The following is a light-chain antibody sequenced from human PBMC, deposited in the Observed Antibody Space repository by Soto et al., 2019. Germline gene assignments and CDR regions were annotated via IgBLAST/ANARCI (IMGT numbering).Light chain of an antibody. Sequence: QSALTQPPSASGSPGQSVTISCTGTSSDVGGYNYVSWYQQHPGKAPKLIIYEFTKRPSGVPDRFSGSKSGNTASLTVSGLQAEDEADYYCNSYAGSNNLVFGGGTQLTVL. CDR3: NSYAGSNNLV. V-gene: IGLV2-8*01. J-gene: IGLJ2*01. CDR2: EFT. CDR1: SSDVGGYNY.